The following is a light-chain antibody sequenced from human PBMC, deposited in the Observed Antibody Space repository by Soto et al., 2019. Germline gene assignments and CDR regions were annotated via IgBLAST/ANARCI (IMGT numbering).Light chain of an antibody. CDR2: DVS. CDR3: CSYAGNTLVV. V-gene: IGLV2-8*01. CDR1: SSDVGGYNY. Sequence: QSALTQPPSASGSPGQSVTISCTGTSSDVGGYNYVSWYQQHPGKAPKLMIYDVSKRPSGVSDRFSGSKSANTASLIISGLQAEDEADYYCCSYAGNTLVVFGGGTKVTVL. J-gene: IGLJ2*01.